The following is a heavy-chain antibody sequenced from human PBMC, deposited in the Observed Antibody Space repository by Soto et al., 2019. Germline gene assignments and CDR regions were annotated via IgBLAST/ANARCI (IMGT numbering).Heavy chain of an antibody. D-gene: IGHD2-15*01. Sequence: QLESGGGLVQPGESLRLSCAVSGFIFGNYMMTWVRQAPGKGLEWVSTIRDGGESTYYADSVKGRFTISRDNSKNTLYLQMDSLGVGDTAVYYCAPHVHCSGGSCHYDAFDIRGQGTMVTVSS. CDR2: IRDGGEST. V-gene: IGHV3-23*01. CDR3: APHVHCSGGSCHYDAFDI. J-gene: IGHJ3*02. CDR1: GFIFGNYM.